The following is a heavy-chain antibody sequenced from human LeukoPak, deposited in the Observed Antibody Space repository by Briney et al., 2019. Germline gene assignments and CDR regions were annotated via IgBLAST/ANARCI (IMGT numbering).Heavy chain of an antibody. V-gene: IGHV4-4*07. CDR3: AREGRQDYVYFDY. Sequence: SETLSLTCTVSGGSISSYYWSWIRQPAGKGLEWIGRIYTSWNTDYNPSLKSRVTISVDTSKNQFSLKVISVTAADTAVYYCAREGRQDYVYFDYWGQGTLVTVSS. CDR2: IYTSWNT. D-gene: IGHD4-17*01. J-gene: IGHJ4*02. CDR1: GGSISSYY.